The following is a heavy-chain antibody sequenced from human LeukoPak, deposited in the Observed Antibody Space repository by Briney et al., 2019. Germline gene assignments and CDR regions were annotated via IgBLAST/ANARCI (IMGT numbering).Heavy chain of an antibody. V-gene: IGHV3-30-3*01. CDR1: GFTFSSYA. CDR2: ISYDGSNK. CDR3: AGPRPRGYYDSSGYYPYGMDV. D-gene: IGHD3-22*01. Sequence: GGSLRLSCAASGFTFSSYAMHWVRQAPGKGLEWVAVISYDGSNKYYADSVKGRFTISRDNSKNTLYLQMSSLRAEDTAVYYCAGPRPRGYYDSSGYYPYGMDVWGQGTTVTVSS. J-gene: IGHJ6*02.